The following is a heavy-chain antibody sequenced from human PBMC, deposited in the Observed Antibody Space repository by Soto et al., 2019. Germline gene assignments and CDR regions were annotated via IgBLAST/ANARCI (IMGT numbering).Heavy chain of an antibody. V-gene: IGHV3-23*01. CDR2: ISGSGGST. CDR1: GFTFSSYA. J-gene: IGHJ4*02. D-gene: IGHD1-1*01. CDR3: AKDDGWNQQFDY. Sequence: EVQLLESGGGLVQPGGSLRLSCAASGFTFSSYAMSWVRQAPGKGLEWVSAISGSGGSTYYADSVKGRFTISRDNSKNTLYLQMNSLRAEDTAVYYYAKDDGWNQQFDYWGQGTLVTVSS.